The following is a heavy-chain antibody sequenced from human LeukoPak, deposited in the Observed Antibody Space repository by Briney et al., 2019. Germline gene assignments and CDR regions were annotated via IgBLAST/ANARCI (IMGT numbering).Heavy chain of an antibody. CDR2: INSDGSEG. D-gene: IGHD6-6*01. Sequence: GGSLRLSCAVSGFTFSGFWLSWSRQAPGKGLEWVASINSDGSEGYYADVAKGRFTISRDNAKNSLYLQINSLRAEDTAVYYCARSSYSSSSSVWGQGTMVTVSS. V-gene: IGHV3-7*03. J-gene: IGHJ3*01. CDR3: ARSSYSSSSSV. CDR1: GFTFSGFW.